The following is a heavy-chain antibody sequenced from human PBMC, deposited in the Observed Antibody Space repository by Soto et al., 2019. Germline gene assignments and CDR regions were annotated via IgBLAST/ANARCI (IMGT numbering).Heavy chain of an antibody. CDR3: ATITVVRGVTYDAFDF. Sequence: GGSLRLSCAASGFTFSAYAMHWVRQAPGKGLEWVAVISYDGTNNYYADSVKGRFTISRDNSKNTLFLQMNSLRSEDTAVYYCATITVVRGVTYDAFDFWGQGTMVTVSS. D-gene: IGHD3-10*01. CDR2: ISYDGTNN. V-gene: IGHV3-30-3*01. J-gene: IGHJ3*01. CDR1: GFTFSAYA.